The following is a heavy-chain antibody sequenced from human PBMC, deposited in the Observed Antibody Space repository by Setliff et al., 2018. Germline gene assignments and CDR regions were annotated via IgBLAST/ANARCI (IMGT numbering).Heavy chain of an antibody. J-gene: IGHJ4*02. CDR3: ANLQPGYYGGGTCPLIGY. D-gene: IGHD2-15*01. CDR2: INHGGST. V-gene: IGHV4-34*01. Sequence: SETLSLTCAVYGGSFSGYYWSWIRQPPGKGLEWIGEINHGGSTNYNPSLKSRVTISVDTSKNQFSLKLSSVTAADTAVYYCANLQPGYYGGGTCPLIGYWGQGTLVTVSS. CDR1: GGSFSGYY.